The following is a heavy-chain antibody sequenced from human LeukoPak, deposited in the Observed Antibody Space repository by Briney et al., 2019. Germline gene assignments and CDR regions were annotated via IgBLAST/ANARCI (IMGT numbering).Heavy chain of an antibody. CDR1: GFTFSSYA. V-gene: IGHV3-30-3*01. J-gene: IGHJ4*02. CDR3: AREFGYYFDY. CDR2: ISYDGSNK. D-gene: IGHD3-16*01. Sequence: GGSLRLSCAASGFTFSSYAMHWVCQAPGKGLEWVAVISYDGSNKYYADSVKGRLTISRDNSKNTLYLQMNSLRAEDTAVYYCAREFGYYFDYWGQGTLVTVSS.